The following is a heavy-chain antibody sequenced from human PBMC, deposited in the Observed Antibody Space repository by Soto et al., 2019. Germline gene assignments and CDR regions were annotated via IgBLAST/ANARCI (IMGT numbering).Heavy chain of an antibody. CDR1: GASINIGDYS. CDR2: IYHNGYT. CDR3: ARLFSNFRHYLDS. D-gene: IGHD1-7*01. V-gene: IGHV4-30-2*01. Sequence: QLHLQESGSGLLEPSQTLSLTCSVSGASINIGDYSWSWVRQPPGEGLEWIGNIYHNGYTYYAPSLRSRVTNSVDRSNNQLSLDLTSVTAADSAVYYCARLFSNFRHYLDSWGQGSLVSVSS. J-gene: IGHJ4*02.